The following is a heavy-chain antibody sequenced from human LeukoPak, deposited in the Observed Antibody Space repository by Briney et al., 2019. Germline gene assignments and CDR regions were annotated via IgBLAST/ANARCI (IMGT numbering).Heavy chain of an antibody. V-gene: IGHV1-18*01. CDR2: ISAYIGNT. CDR3: ARDPSYDILTGYYREGYYFDY. Sequence: GASVKVSCKASGYTFTSYGISWVRQAPGQGLEWMGWISAYIGNTNYAQKLQGRVTMTTDTSTSTAYMELRSLRSDDTAVYYCARDPSYDILTGYYREGYYFDYWGQGTLVTVSS. CDR1: GYTFTSYG. D-gene: IGHD3-9*01. J-gene: IGHJ4*02.